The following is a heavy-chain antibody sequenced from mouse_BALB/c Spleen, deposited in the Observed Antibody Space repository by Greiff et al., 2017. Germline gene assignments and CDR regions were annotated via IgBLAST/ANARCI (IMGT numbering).Heavy chain of an antibody. V-gene: IGHV14-3*02. CDR2: IDPANGNT. Sequence: EVQRVESGAELVKPGASVKLSCTASGFNIKDTYMHWVKQRPEQGLEWIGRIDPANGNTKYDPKFQGKATITADTSSNTAYLQLSSLTSEDTAVYYCARWALDWYCDVWGAGTTVTVAS. CDR1: GFNIKDTY. J-gene: IGHJ1*01. CDR3: ARWALDWYCDV.